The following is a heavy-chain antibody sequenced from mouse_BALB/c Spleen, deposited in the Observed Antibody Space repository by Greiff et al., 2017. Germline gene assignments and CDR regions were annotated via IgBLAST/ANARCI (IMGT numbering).Heavy chain of an antibody. Sequence: EVQLVESGGGLVKPGGSLKLSCAASGFTFSSYAMSWVRQTPEKRLEWVASISSGGSTYYPDSVKGRFTISRDNARNILYLQMSSLRSEDTAMYYCARGGRTPYWYFDVWGAGTTVTVSS. D-gene: IGHD6-1*01. CDR2: ISSGGST. J-gene: IGHJ1*01. CDR1: GFTFSSYA. CDR3: ARGGRTPYWYFDV. V-gene: IGHV5-6-5*01.